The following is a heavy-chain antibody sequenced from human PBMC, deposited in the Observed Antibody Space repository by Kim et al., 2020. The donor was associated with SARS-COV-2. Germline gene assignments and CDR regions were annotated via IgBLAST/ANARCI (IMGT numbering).Heavy chain of an antibody. V-gene: IGHV1-24*01. Sequence: ASVKVSCKVSGYTLTELSMHWVRQAPGKGLEWMGGFDPEDGETIYAQKFQGRVTMTEDTSTDTAYMELSSLRSEDTAVYYCATCYFVGGDCYYFDYWGQGTLVTVSS. CDR3: ATCYFVGGDCYYFDY. D-gene: IGHD2-21*02. CDR2: FDPEDGET. J-gene: IGHJ4*02. CDR1: GYTLTELS.